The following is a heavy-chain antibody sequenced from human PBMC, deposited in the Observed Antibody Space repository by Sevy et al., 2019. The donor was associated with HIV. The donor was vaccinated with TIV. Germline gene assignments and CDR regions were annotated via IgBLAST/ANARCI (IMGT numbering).Heavy chain of an antibody. Sequence: GGSLRLSCAASGFSLTTSDMHWVRQAPGKGLEWVAYVRNDGSKKYYANSVRDRFTMSRDSPKNTLYLQMNSLRDEDTDIYYCARGRKTTEEWLEELDYYYGLDVWGQGTTVTVSS. D-gene: IGHD2-8*01. V-gene: IGHV3-30*02. CDR1: GFSLTTSD. J-gene: IGHJ6*02. CDR3: ARGRKTTEEWLEELDYYYGLDV. CDR2: VRNDGSKK.